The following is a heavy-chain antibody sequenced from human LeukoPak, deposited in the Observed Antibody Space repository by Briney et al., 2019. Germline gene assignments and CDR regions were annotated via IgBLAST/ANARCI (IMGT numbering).Heavy chain of an antibody. CDR2: ISGGGGST. Sequence: PGGSLRLSCAVSGFTFTSYGMSWVRQAPGKGLEWVSSISGGGGSTHYADSVKGRFTISRDNSKNTLYLQMNSLRAEDTAVYYCATGYSSGYDYWGQGTLVTVSS. CDR1: GFTFTSYG. V-gene: IGHV3-23*01. CDR3: ATGYSSGYDY. J-gene: IGHJ4*02. D-gene: IGHD6-19*01.